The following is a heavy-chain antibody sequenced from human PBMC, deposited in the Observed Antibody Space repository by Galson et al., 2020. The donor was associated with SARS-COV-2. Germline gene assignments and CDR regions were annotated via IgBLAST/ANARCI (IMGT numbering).Heavy chain of an antibody. CDR1: GYTFTSYG. CDR3: ARDVRESDVWGGCSPYYYMDV. J-gene: IGHJ6*03. V-gene: IGHV1-18*01. CDR2: ISAYNGNT. D-gene: IGHD3-16*01. Sequence: ASVTVSCKASGYTFTSYGISWVRQAPRQGLEWMGWISAYNGNTNYAQKLQGRVTMTTDTSTSTAYMELRSVRSDDTAVDYCARDVRESDVWGGCSPYYYMDVWGKGTTVTVSS.